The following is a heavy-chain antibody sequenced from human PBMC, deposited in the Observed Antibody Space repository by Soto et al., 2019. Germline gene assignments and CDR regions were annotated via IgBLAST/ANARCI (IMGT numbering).Heavy chain of an antibody. J-gene: IGHJ4*02. Sequence: GESLKISWKGSGYSFTSYWIGWVRQMPGKGLEWMGIIYLGDSDTRYSPSFQGQVTISADKSISTAYLQWSSLKASDTAMYYCARQIYCSSTSRYTVDSWGQGTLVIVSS. V-gene: IGHV5-51*01. CDR1: GYSFTSYW. CDR3: ARQIYCSSTSRYTVDS. D-gene: IGHD2-2*02. CDR2: IYLGDSDT.